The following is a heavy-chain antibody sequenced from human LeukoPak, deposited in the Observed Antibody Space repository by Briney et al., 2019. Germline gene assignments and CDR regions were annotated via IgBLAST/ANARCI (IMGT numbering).Heavy chain of an antibody. V-gene: IGHV1-69*13. CDR3: ARTSTTRFGELLRGYDYYYMDV. J-gene: IGHJ6*03. CDR2: IIPIFGTA. D-gene: IGHD3-10*01. CDR1: GGTFSSYA. Sequence: ASVKVSCKASGGTFSSYAISWVRQAPGQGLEWMGGIIPIFGTANYAQKFQGRVTITADESTSTAYMELSSLRSEDTAVYYCARTSTTRFGELLRGYDYYYMDVWGKGTTVTISS.